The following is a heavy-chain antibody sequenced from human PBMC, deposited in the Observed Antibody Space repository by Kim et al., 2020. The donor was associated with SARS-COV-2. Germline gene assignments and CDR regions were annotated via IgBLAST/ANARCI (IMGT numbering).Heavy chain of an antibody. Sequence: SETLSLTCTVSGGSISSYYWSWIRQPPGKGLEWIGYIYYSGSTNYNPSLKSRVTISVDTSKNQFSLKLSSVTAADTAVDYCGRDHREWLQYTANWYFDLWGRGTLVTVSS. D-gene: IGHD3-3*01. CDR3: GRDHREWLQYTANWYFDL. V-gene: IGHV4-59*01. CDR1: GGSISSYY. CDR2: IYYSGST. J-gene: IGHJ2*01.